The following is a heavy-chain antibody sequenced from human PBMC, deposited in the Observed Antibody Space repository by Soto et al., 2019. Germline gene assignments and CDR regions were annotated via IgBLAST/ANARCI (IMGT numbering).Heavy chain of an antibody. CDR2: IYYSGST. J-gene: IGHJ6*03. D-gene: IGHD6-6*01. CDR1: GGSISSGGYY. V-gene: IGHV4-31*03. CDR3: ARDKFGYIAARPDYYYYYMDV. Sequence: QVQLQESGPGLVKPSQTLSLTCTVSGGSISSGGYYWSWIRQHPGKGLEWIGYIYYSGSTYYNPSLKSRVTISVDTSKNQFSLKLSSVTAADTAVYYCARDKFGYIAARPDYYYYYMDVWGKGTTVTVSS.